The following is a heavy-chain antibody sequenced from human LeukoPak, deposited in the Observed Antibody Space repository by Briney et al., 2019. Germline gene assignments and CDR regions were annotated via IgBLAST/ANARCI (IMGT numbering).Heavy chain of an antibody. CDR3: ARGGAYCSGGSCRADDY. V-gene: IGHV3-30-3*01. CDR1: GFAFSSYA. Sequence: GGSLRLSCAASGFAFSSYAMHWVRQAPGKGLEWVAVISYDGSNKYYADSVKGRFTISRDNSKNTLYLQMNSLRADDTAVHYCARGGAYCSGGSCRADDYWGQGTLVTVSS. D-gene: IGHD2-15*01. J-gene: IGHJ4*02. CDR2: ISYDGSNK.